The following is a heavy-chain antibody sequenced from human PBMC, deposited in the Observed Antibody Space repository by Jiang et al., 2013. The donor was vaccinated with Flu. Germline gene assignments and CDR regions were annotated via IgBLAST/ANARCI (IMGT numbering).Heavy chain of an antibody. CDR1: YY. J-gene: IGHJ3*02. Sequence: YYMHWVRQAPGQGLEWMGIINPSGGSTSYAQKFQGRVTMTRDTSTSTVYMELSSLRSEDTAVYYCARATTVASKAFDIWGQGTMVTVSS. V-gene: IGHV1-46*01. CDR2: INPSGGST. D-gene: IGHD6-19*01. CDR3: ARATTVASKAFDI.